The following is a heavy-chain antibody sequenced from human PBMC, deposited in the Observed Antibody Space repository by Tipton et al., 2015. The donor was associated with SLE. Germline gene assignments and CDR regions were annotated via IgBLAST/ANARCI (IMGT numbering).Heavy chain of an antibody. CDR2: ISAYNGNT. Sequence: QLVQSGAEVKKPGASVKVSCKASGGTFSSYAISWVRQAPGQGLEWMGWISAYNGNTNYAQKLQGRVTMTTDTSTSTAYMELRSLRSDDTAVYYCARDLYYDSSGSDAFDIWGQGTMVTVSS. CDR3: ARDLYYDSSGSDAFDI. D-gene: IGHD3-22*01. J-gene: IGHJ3*02. CDR1: GGTFSSYA. V-gene: IGHV1-18*01.